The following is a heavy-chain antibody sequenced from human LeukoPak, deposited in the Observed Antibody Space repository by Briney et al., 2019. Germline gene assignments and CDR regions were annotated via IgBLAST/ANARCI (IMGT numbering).Heavy chain of an antibody. CDR3: AKDIWQQLPDY. D-gene: IGHD6-13*01. V-gene: IGHV3-43*02. J-gene: IGHJ4*02. CDR1: GFTFDDYA. Sequence: GRSLRLSCAASGFTFDDYAMHWVRQAPGKGLEWVSLISGDGGSTYYADSVKGRFTISRDNSKNSLYLQVNSQITEDTAFTYCAKDIWQQLPDYWGQGTLDTVSS. CDR2: ISGDGGST.